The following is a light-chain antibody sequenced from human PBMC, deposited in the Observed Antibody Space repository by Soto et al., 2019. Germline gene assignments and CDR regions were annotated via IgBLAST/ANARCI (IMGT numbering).Light chain of an antibody. CDR3: SSYTSGSTLYV. Sequence: QSALTQAAAVSGCPGQSITIPCTGTSSDVGSYNYVSWYQHHPGKAPRLMIYASSNRPSGVSHRFSGSRSGNTASLTISGLQAEDEADYYCSSYTSGSTLYVFGTGTKVTVL. J-gene: IGLJ1*01. CDR1: SSDVGSYNY. CDR2: ASS. V-gene: IGLV2-14*01.